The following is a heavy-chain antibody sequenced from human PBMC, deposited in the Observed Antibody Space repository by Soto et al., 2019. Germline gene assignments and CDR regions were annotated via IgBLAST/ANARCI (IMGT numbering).Heavy chain of an antibody. CDR1: GFTFSSYA. D-gene: IGHD2-15*01. Sequence: SGGSLRLSCAASGFTFSSYAMSWVRQSPGKGLEWVSAVSGSGGSTYYADSVKGRFTISRDNSKNTLYLQMNSLRAEDTAVYYCAKKSRVVVAAIYDYWGQGTLVTVSS. J-gene: IGHJ4*02. CDR2: VSGSGGST. V-gene: IGHV3-23*01. CDR3: AKKSRVVVAAIYDY.